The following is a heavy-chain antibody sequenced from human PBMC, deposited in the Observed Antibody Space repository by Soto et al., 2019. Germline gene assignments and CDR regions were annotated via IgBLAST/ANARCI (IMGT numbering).Heavy chain of an antibody. J-gene: IGHJ6*02. D-gene: IGHD6-19*01. CDR3: ARDALYYSSGWYRYYYYGMDV. Sequence: GASVNVSWKASGYTFTSYGISWVRQAPGQGLEWMGWISAYNGNTNYAQKLQGRVTMTTDTSTSTAYMELRSLRSDDTAVYYCARDALYYSSGWYRYYYYGMDVWGQGTTVTVSS. CDR1: GYTFTSYG. CDR2: ISAYNGNT. V-gene: IGHV1-18*01.